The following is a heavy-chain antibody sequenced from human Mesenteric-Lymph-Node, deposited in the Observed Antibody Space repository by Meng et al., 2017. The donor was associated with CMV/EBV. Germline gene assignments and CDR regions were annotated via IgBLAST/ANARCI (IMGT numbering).Heavy chain of an antibody. CDR2: ISRSAGST. J-gene: IGHJ4*02. CDR1: GFTFSSYS. V-gene: IGHV3-23*01. CDR3: AKDSGYCSGTSCYYDY. D-gene: IGHD2-2*03. Sequence: GGSLRLSCAASGFTFSSYSMNWVRQAPGKGLEWVSAISRSAGSTYYADSVKGRFTISRDNSKNTLYLQMNSLRAEDTAVYYCAKDSGYCSGTSCYYDYWGQGTLVTVSS.